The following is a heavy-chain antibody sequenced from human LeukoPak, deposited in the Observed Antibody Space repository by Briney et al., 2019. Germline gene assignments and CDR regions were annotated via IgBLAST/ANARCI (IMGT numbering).Heavy chain of an antibody. D-gene: IGHD3-22*01. J-gene: IGHJ4*02. Sequence: SETLSLTCAVSGGSFSGYYWSWVRQPPGKGLEWIGEINHSGSTNYNPSLKSRVTISVDTSKNQFSLKLSSVTAADTAVYYCARGYLAYYDSSGYVPYYFDYWGQGTLVTVSS. V-gene: IGHV4-34*01. CDR1: GGSFSGYY. CDR2: INHSGST. CDR3: ARGYLAYYDSSGYVPYYFDY.